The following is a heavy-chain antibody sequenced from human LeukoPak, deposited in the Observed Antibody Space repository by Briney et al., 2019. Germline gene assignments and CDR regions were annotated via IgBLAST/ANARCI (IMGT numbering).Heavy chain of an antibody. D-gene: IGHD3-22*01. Sequence: SETLSLTCTVSGGSISSGGYYWSWIRQHPGKGLEWIGYIYYSGSTYYNPSLKSRVTISVDTSKNQFSLKLSSVTAADTAVYYCARVVGFYYDSSGYLDYWGQGTLSPSPQ. CDR1: GGSISSGGYY. CDR3: ARVVGFYYDSSGYLDY. J-gene: IGHJ4*02. V-gene: IGHV4-31*03. CDR2: IYYSGST.